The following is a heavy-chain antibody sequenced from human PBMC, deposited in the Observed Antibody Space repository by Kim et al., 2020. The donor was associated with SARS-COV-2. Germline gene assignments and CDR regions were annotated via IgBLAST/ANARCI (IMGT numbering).Heavy chain of an antibody. CDR1: GFTFSSYA. D-gene: IGHD6-13*01. Sequence: GGSLRLSCAASGFTFSSYAMSWVRQAPGKGLEWVSAISGSGGSTYYADSVKGRFTISRDNSKNTLYLQMNSLRAEDTAVYYCAKDTTPTLASGYSSSWYFYYYGMDVWGQGTTVTVSS. CDR3: AKDTTPTLASGYSSSWYFYYYGMDV. CDR2: ISGSGGST. V-gene: IGHV3-23*01. J-gene: IGHJ6*02.